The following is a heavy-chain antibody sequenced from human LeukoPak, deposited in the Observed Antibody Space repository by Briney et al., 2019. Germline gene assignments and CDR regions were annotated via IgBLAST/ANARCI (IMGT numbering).Heavy chain of an antibody. CDR3: ARGDSSGSPPPLGFDP. CDR1: GGSISSGDYY. CDR2: IYYSGST. Sequence: SQTLSLTCTVSGGSISSGDYYWSWIRQPPGKGLEWIGYIYYSGSTYYNPSLKSRVTISVDTSKNQFSLKLSSVTAADTAVYYCARGDSSGSPPPLGFDPWGQGTLVTVSS. V-gene: IGHV4-30-4*01. D-gene: IGHD3-22*01. J-gene: IGHJ5*02.